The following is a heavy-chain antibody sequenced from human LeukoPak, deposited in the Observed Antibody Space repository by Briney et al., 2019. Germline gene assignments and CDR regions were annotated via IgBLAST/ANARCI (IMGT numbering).Heavy chain of an antibody. CDR2: INHGGST. Sequence: SETLSLTCAVYGGSFSGYYWSWIRQPPGKGLEWIGEINHGGSTNYNPSLKSRVTISADTSKNQFSLKLSSVTAADTAVYYCAREPLYYDFWSGTNWFDPWGQGTLVTVSS. J-gene: IGHJ5*02. CDR1: GGSFSGYY. V-gene: IGHV4-34*01. CDR3: AREPLYYDFWSGTNWFDP. D-gene: IGHD3-3*01.